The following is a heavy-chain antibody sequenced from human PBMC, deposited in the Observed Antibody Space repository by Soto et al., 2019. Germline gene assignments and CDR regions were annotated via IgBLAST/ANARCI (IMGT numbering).Heavy chain of an antibody. CDR3: TTADYYDSTTAADI. CDR2: IKSKTDGGTT. V-gene: IGHV3-15*01. J-gene: IGHJ3*02. D-gene: IGHD3-22*01. Sequence: GGSLRLSCAASGFTFSNAWMSWVRQAPGKGLEWVGRIKSKTDGGTTDYAAPVKGRFTISRDDSKNTLYLQMNSLKTEDTAVYYCTTADYYDSTTAADIWGQGTMVTVSS. CDR1: GFTFSNAW.